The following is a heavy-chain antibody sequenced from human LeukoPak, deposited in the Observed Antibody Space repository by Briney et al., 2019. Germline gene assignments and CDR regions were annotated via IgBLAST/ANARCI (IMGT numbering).Heavy chain of an antibody. CDR2: IYPGDSDT. V-gene: IGHV5-51*01. J-gene: IGHJ6*03. D-gene: IGHD3-3*01. Sequence: GESLKISCKGPGYSFTSYWIGWVRQMPGKGLEWMGIIYPGDSDTRYSPSFQGQVTISADKSISTAYLQWSSLKASDTAMYYCARHGTIFGVVILDYYYMDVWGKGTTVTVSS. CDR1: GYSFTSYW. CDR3: ARHGTIFGVVILDYYYMDV.